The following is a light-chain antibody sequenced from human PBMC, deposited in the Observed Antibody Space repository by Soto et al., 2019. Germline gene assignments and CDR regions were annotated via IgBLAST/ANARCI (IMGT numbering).Light chain of an antibody. CDR1: QSISSS. V-gene: IGKV3-15*01. Sequence: ETVMTQSPATLSVSPGERATLSCRASQSISSSLAWFQQRPGQAPRLLIYGASTRATGIPARFSGSGSGTEFTLTISSLQSEDFAVYYCQQYSNWRTFGQGTKVDIK. CDR2: GAS. J-gene: IGKJ1*01. CDR3: QQYSNWRT.